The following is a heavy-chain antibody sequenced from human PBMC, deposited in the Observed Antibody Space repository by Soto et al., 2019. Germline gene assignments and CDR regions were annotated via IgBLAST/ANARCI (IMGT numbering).Heavy chain of an antibody. D-gene: IGHD1-26*01. CDR1: GFTFSSYG. CDR3: ARSYLTPPFSSRDYGMDV. CDR2: IWYDGSNK. V-gene: IGHV3-33*01. J-gene: IGHJ6*02. Sequence: QVQLVESGGGVVQPGRSLRLSCAASGFTFSSYGMHWVRQAPGKWLEWVAVIWYDGSNKYYADSVKGRFTISRDNSKNTRYLQMNSLRAEDTAVYCCARSYLTPPFSSRDYGMDVWVQGTTVTVSS.